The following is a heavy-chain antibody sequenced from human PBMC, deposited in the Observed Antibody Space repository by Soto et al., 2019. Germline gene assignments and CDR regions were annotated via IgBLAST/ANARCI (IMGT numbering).Heavy chain of an antibody. J-gene: IGHJ2*01. V-gene: IGHV1-3*01. CDR3: ARGGSLYWYFDL. CDR2: INAGNGNT. D-gene: IGHD1-26*01. Sequence: QVQLVQSGAEVKKPGASVKGSCKASGYTFTSYAMHWVRQAPGQRLEWMGWINAGNGNTKYSQKFQGRVTINRDTSASTAYMELSSLRSEDTAVYCCARGGSLYWYFDLRGRGTLVTVSS. CDR1: GYTFTSYA.